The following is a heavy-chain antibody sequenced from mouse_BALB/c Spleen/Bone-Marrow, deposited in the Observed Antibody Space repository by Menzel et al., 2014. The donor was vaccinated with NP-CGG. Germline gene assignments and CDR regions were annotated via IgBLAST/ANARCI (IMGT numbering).Heavy chain of an antibody. V-gene: IGHV1S127*01. CDR2: IDPSDSET. Sequence: VKISCKASGYSFTTYWMHWVKQRPGQGLEWIGMIDPSDSETILNQKFKDKATLTGDKSSGTAYMQLRSPLSEDSAVYYCTGGVLFAYWGQGTLVTVSA. D-gene: IGHD2-14*01. CDR3: TGGVLFAY. J-gene: IGHJ3*01. CDR1: GYSFTTYW.